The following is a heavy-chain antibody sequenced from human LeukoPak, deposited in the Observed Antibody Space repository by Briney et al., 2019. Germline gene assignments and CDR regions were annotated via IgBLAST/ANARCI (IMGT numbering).Heavy chain of an antibody. CDR3: ARDTGGRGRLDAFDI. D-gene: IGHD3-10*01. J-gene: IGHJ3*02. V-gene: IGHV4-34*01. CDR2: INHRGST. CDR1: GGSFSDYY. Sequence: SETLSLTCAVYGGSFSDYYWSWVRQPPGKGLEWIGEINHRGSTNYNPSLKSRVTISVDTSKNQFSLKLTSVTAADTAVYYCARDTGGRGRLDAFDIWGQGTMVTVSS.